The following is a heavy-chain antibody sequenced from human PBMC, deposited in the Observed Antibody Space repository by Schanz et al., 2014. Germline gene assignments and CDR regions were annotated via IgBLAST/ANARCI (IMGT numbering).Heavy chain of an antibody. D-gene: IGHD1-1*01. Sequence: QLQLQESGPGLVKPSETLSLTCTVSGGSISSYYWSWIRQPPGKGLEWIGYIYYSGDTNYNPSLKSRVTISVDTSKNQFSLNLISVTAADTAVYYCVKDPDKYNWNDVEGMDVWGPGTTVTVSS. CDR3: VKDPDKYNWNDVEGMDV. CDR2: IYYSGDT. J-gene: IGHJ6*01. V-gene: IGHV4-59*01. CDR1: GGSISSYY.